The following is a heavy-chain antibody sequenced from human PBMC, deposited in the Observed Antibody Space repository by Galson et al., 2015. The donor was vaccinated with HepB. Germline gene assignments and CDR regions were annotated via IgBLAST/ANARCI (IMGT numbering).Heavy chain of an antibody. V-gene: IGHV3-30-3*01. D-gene: IGHD1-1*01. CDR1: GFTFSSYA. CDR2: ISYDGSNK. CDR3: ARDQNISPKYGTTIDY. Sequence: SLRLSCAASGFTFSSYAMHWVRQAPGKGLEWVAVISYDGSNKYYADSVKGRFTISRDNSKNTLYLQMNSLRAEDTAVFYCARDQNISPKYGTTIDYWGQGTLVTVSS. J-gene: IGHJ4*02.